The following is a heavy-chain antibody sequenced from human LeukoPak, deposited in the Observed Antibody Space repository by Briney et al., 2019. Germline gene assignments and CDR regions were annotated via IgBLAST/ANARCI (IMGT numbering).Heavy chain of an antibody. D-gene: IGHD6-13*01. CDR3: ARACSSSWYLDY. Sequence: PGGSLRLSCAASGFTFSSCTMNWARQAPGKELEWLSYISGTSSTIYYADSVKGRFTISRDNAKNSSYLQMHSLRAEDTAVYYCARACSSSWYLDYWGQGTLATVSS. J-gene: IGHJ4*02. V-gene: IGHV3-48*04. CDR1: GFTFSSCT. CDR2: ISGTSSTI.